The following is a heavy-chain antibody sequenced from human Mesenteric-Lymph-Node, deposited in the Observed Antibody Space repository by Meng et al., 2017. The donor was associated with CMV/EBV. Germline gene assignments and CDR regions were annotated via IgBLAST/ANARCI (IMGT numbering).Heavy chain of an antibody. V-gene: IGHV3-7*01. J-gene: IGHJ5*02. CDR3: VRDLSKIVVVPAAGWFDP. CDR1: EFTFSSYY. CDR2: IKQDGNEK. Sequence: GESLKISCAASEFTFSSYYMTWVRQAPGKGLEWVANIKQDGNEKYYVDSVKGRFTISRDNAKNSLYLQMNSLRAEDTAVYYCVRDLSKIVVVPAAGWFDPWGQGTLVTVSS. D-gene: IGHD2-2*01.